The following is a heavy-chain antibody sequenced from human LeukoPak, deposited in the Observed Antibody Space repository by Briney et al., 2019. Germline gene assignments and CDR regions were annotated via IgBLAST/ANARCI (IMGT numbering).Heavy chain of an antibody. V-gene: IGHV3-30*02. Sequence: GGSLRLSCAASGFTLGHYGMHWVRQAPGKGLAWVAFIRYDGSNKYYADSVKGRFTISRDNSKNTVYLQMNSLRAEDTAVYYCAKGVVRYFDWPYYFYYWGQGTLVTVSS. CDR2: IRYDGSNK. J-gene: IGHJ4*02. D-gene: IGHD3-9*01. CDR3: AKGVVRYFDWPYYFYY. CDR1: GFTLGHYG.